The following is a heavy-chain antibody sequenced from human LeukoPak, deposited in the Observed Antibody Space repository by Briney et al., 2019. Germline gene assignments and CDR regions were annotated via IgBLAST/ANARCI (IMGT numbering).Heavy chain of an antibody. J-gene: IGHJ4*02. D-gene: IGHD5-18*01. CDR2: IIPIFGIA. Sequence: SVKVSCKASGGTFSSYAISWVRQAPGQGLEWMGRIIPIFGIANYAQKFQGRVTITADKSTSTAYMELSSLRSEDTAVYYCATSVDPAMVDYWGQGTLVTVSS. CDR1: GGTFSSYA. V-gene: IGHV1-69*04. CDR3: ATSVDPAMVDY.